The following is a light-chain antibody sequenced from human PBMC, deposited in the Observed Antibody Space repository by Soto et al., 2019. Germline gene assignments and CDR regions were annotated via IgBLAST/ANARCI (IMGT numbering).Light chain of an antibody. J-gene: IGKJ1*01. V-gene: IGKV3-20*01. CDR1: QSVSNNY. CDR2: GAS. CDR3: LQHNSYPRT. Sequence: EIVLPQSPGTLSLSPGERATLSCRASQSVSNNYLAWYQQKPGQAPRLLIYGASNRATGIPDRFSGSGSGTEFTLTISSLQPEDFATYYCLQHNSYPRTFGQGTKVDI.